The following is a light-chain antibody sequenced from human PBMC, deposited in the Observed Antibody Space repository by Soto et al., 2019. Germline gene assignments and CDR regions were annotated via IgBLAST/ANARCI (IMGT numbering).Light chain of an antibody. V-gene: IGKV1-17*02. J-gene: IGKJ1*01. CDR3: LQHNSFPPWT. CDR1: QDIRDD. CDR2: AAS. Sequence: DLQMTQSPSSLSASVGDRVNIACRASQDIRDDLNWYQQKPGKAPKRLIYAASSLESGVPSRFSCSGYETEFTLTISDLQPEDFATYYCLQHNSFPPWTFGRGTKVEVK.